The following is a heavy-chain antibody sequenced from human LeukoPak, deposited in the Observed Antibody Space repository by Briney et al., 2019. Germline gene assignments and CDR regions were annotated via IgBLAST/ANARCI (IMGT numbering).Heavy chain of an antibody. CDR1: GFTVSSNS. CDR2: IYSDNT. J-gene: IGHJ4*02. Sequence: PGGSLRLSCTVSGFTVSSNSMSWVRQAPGKGLEWVSFIYSDNTHYSDSVKGRFTISRDNSKNTLYLQMNSLRAEDTAVYYCASGKDGDIAPGTYWGQGTLVTVSS. CDR3: ASGKDGDIAPGTY. D-gene: IGHD4-17*01. V-gene: IGHV3-53*01.